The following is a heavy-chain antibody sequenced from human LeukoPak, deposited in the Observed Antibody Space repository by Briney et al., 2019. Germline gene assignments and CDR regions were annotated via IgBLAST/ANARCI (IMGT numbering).Heavy chain of an antibody. Sequence: GRSLRLSCAAFGFNFSGFYMSWIRQAPGKGLEWLSSISLSGSTITYAASVKGRVTVSRDNAKNSVVLHILSLRADDTAVYYCAREASCSSTTCYFDYWGQGTLVTVSS. D-gene: IGHD2-2*01. CDR1: GFNFSGFY. CDR3: AREASCSSTTCYFDY. V-gene: IGHV3-11*01. J-gene: IGHJ4*02. CDR2: ISLSGSTI.